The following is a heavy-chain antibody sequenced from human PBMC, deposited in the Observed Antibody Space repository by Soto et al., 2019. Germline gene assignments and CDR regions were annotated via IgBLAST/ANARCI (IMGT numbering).Heavy chain of an antibody. Sequence: GGSLRLSCAASGFTFSSYSMNWVRQAPGKGLEWVSSISSSSSYIYYADSVKGRFTISRDNAKNSLYLQMNSLRAEDTAVYYCARDPVFNTPSPNWFDPWGQGTLVTSPQ. CDR2: ISSSSSYI. V-gene: IGHV3-21*01. CDR3: ARDPVFNTPSPNWFDP. CDR1: GFTFSSYS. D-gene: IGHD2-15*01. J-gene: IGHJ5*02.